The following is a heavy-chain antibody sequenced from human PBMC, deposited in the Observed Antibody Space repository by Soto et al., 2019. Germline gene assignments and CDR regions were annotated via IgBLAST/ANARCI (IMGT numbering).Heavy chain of an antibody. J-gene: IGHJ4*02. CDR3: AREYSSSWDHIDY. CDR2: ISYDGSNK. D-gene: IGHD6-13*01. Sequence: SGGSLRLSCAASGFIFTSYGMHWVRQAPGKGLEWVALISYDGSNKYYADSVKGRCTISRDNSKNSLYLQMNSLRAEDTAVYYCAREYSSSWDHIDYWGQGTLVTVSS. CDR1: GFIFTSYG. V-gene: IGHV3-30*03.